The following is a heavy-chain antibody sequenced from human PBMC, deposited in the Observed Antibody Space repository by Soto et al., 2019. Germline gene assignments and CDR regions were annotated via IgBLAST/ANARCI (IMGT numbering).Heavy chain of an antibody. Sequence: GGSLRLSCAASEFTFSSYAMHWVRQAPGKGLEWVAVISYDGSNKYYADSVKGRFTISRDNSKNTLYLQMNSLRAEDTAVYYCARDGLYGDPLYYYYGMDVWGQGTTVTVSS. J-gene: IGHJ6*02. V-gene: IGHV3-30-3*01. CDR1: EFTFSSYA. D-gene: IGHD4-17*01. CDR3: ARDGLYGDPLYYYYGMDV. CDR2: ISYDGSNK.